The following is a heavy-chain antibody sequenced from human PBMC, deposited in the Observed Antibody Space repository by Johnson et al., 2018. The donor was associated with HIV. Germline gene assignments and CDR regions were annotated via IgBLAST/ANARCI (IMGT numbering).Heavy chain of an antibody. CDR3: ARESGSSGAFDI. J-gene: IGHJ3*02. V-gene: IGHV3-30-3*01. Sequence: QVQLVESGGGVVQPGRSLRLSCAASGFTFSSYAMHWVRQAPGKGLEWVAVISYDGSNKYYADSVKGRFTISRDNSKNTLYLQMTSLRAEDTAVYYCARESGSSGAFDIWGQGTMVTVSS. CDR2: ISYDGSNK. CDR1: GFTFSSYA. D-gene: IGHD1-26*01.